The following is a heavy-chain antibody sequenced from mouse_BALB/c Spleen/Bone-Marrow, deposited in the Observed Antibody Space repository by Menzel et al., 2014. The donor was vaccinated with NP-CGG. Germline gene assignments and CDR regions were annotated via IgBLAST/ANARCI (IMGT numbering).Heavy chain of an antibody. D-gene: IGHD2-10*02. Sequence: EVQRVESGGGLVKLGGSLKLSCAASGFTFSSYYMSWVRQTPEKRLELVAAINSNGGSTYYPDTVKGRFTISRGNAKNTLYLQMSSLKSEDTALYYCARHGGYGNYFDYWGQGTTLTVSS. J-gene: IGHJ2*01. CDR3: ARHGGYGNYFDY. V-gene: IGHV5-6-2*01. CDR1: GFTFSSYY. CDR2: INSNGGST.